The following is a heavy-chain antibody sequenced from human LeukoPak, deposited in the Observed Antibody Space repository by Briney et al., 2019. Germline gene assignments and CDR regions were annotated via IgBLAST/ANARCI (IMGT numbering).Heavy chain of an antibody. CDR1: GGSISSYY. CDR2: IHYSGST. CDR3: ARSEDGSGRYAMDV. D-gene: IGHD3-10*01. J-gene: IGHJ6*02. V-gene: IGHV4-59*01. Sequence: SETLSLTCTVSGGSISSYYWNWIRQPPGKGLEWIGYIHYSGSTKYNPSLKSRVTISLDTSKNQFSLKLSSVTAADTAVYYCARSEDGSGRYAMDVWGQGTTVTVSS.